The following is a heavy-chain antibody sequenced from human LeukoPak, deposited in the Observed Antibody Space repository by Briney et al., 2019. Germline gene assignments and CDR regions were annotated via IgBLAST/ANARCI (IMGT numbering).Heavy chain of an antibody. V-gene: IGHV3-23*01. CDR2: ISGSGGST. CDR3: AKVAKLGSIFTFDY. Sequence: PGGSLRLSCAASGFTFSSYAMSWVRQAPGKGLEWVSSISGSGGSTYYAVSVKGRFTIARDNSKTTVHLQINSLRADDTAVYYCAKVAKLGSIFTFDYWAQGTLVTVSS. D-gene: IGHD7-27*01. CDR1: GFTFSSYA. J-gene: IGHJ4*02.